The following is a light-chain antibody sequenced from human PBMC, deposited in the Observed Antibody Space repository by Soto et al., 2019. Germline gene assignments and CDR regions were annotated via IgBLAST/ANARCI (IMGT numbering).Light chain of an antibody. J-gene: IGKJ4*01. CDR1: QIVSSNY. CDR2: GAS. CDR3: QQYSGSVLT. V-gene: IGKV3-20*01. Sequence: VLTQSPGTLSSYPGESVTLSCRASQIVSSNYLAWYQQKSAQAPRLLIFGASNRATGIPDRFSGSGSGIDFTLTISGLEPEDFAVYYCQQYSGSVLTFGGGTKVDIK.